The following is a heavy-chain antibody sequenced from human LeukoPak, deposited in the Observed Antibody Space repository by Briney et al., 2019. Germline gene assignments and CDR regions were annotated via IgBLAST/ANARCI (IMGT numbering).Heavy chain of an antibody. CDR1: GFTVSSNY. CDR3: ARDQDCGGDCYLAHPYYYGMDV. D-gene: IGHD2-21*02. J-gene: IGHJ6*02. CDR2: IYSGGNT. Sequence: GGSLRLSCAASGFTVSSNYTSWVRQAPGKGLEWVSVIYSGGNTYYADSVKGRFTISRDNAKNSLYLQMNSLRAEDTAVYYCARDQDCGGDCYLAHPYYYGMDVWGQGTTVTVSS. V-gene: IGHV3-66*01.